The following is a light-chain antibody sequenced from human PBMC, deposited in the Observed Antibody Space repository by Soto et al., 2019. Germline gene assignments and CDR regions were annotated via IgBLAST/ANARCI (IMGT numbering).Light chain of an antibody. V-gene: IGKV1-12*01. CDR3: QQANSFPHP. CDR2: AAS. CDR1: QGISSW. J-gene: IGKJ2*01. Sequence: DIQMTQSPSSVSASVGDRVTITCRASQGISSWLAWYQQKPGKAPKLMICAASSFQSGVPTRFSGGGSGTDFALTISSVQPQDFATYYCQQANSFPHPLGQGTKLEIK.